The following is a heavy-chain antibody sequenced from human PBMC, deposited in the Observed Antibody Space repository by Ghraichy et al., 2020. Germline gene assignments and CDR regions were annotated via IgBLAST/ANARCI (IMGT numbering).Heavy chain of an antibody. CDR2: INPNSGGT. D-gene: IGHD3-10*01. CDR3: ARDRGSGSYYPSCMDV. J-gene: IGHJ6*02. V-gene: IGHV1-2*02. CDR1: GYTFTGYY. Sequence: ASVKVSCKASGYTFTGYYMHWVRQAPGQGLEWMGWINPNSGGTNYAQKFQGRVTMTRDTSISTAYMELSRLRSEDTAVYYCARDRGSGSYYPSCMDVWGQGTTVTVSS.